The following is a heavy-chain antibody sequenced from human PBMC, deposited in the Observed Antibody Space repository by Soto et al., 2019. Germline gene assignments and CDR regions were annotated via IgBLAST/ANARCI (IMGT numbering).Heavy chain of an antibody. D-gene: IGHD3-10*01. J-gene: IGHJ5*02. CDR1: GFTFSSYS. V-gene: IGHV3-21*01. Sequence: GGSLRLSCAASGFTFSSYSMNWVRQAPGKGLEWVSSISSSSSYIYYADSVKGRFTISRDNAKNSLYLQMNSLRAEDTAVYYCARVGITMVRGNWFDPWGQGTLVTVSS. CDR3: ARVGITMVRGNWFDP. CDR2: ISSSSSYI.